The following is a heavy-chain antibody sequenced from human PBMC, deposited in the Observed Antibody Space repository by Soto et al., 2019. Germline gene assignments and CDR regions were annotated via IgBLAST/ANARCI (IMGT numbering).Heavy chain of an antibody. CDR2: ISSSSSTI. J-gene: IGHJ6*04. V-gene: IGHV3-48*01. CDR3: ARSDWKRRWTM. Sequence: GGSLRLSCAASGFTFSSYSMNWVRQAPGKGLEWVSYISSSSSTIYYADSVKGRFTISRDNAKNSLYLQMNSLRAEDTAVYYCARSDWKRRWTMGVKGTTVTVSS. CDR1: GFTFSSYS. D-gene: IGHD1-1*01.